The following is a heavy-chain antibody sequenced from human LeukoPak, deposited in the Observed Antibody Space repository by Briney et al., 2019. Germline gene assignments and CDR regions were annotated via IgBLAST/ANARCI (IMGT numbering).Heavy chain of an antibody. CDR1: GGSISNYY. D-gene: IGHD6-19*01. CDR2: IHTSGTT. CDR3: ARDSDLSQMAVAYDY. Sequence: SETLSLTCTVSGGSISNYYWSWIRQPAGKGLECFGRIHTSGTTNYNPSLKSRVTMSVDTSKNQLSLKLISVTAADTAVYYCARDSDLSQMAVAYDYWGQGTLVTVSS. J-gene: IGHJ4*02. V-gene: IGHV4-4*07.